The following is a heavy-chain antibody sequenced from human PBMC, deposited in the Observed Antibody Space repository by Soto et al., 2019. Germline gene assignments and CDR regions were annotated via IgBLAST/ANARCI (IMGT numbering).Heavy chain of an antibody. D-gene: IGHD1-7*01. CDR3: AGTTSHQWYYMDV. CDR1: GGRVSRNSAA. J-gene: IGHJ6*03. Sequence: HSITYAICGGRVSRNSAAWNWFRLSPSRGLEWLARTYYRSRWYNDYAVSVRSRITVNPDTSKNQFSLQLTSVTPEDTAVYYCAGTTSHQWYYMDVWGKGTTVTVSS. V-gene: IGHV6-1*01. CDR2: TYYRSRWYN.